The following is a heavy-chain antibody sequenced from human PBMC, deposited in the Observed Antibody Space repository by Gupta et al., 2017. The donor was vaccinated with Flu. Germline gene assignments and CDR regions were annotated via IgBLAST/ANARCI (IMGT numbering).Heavy chain of an antibody. V-gene: IGHV4-39*01. CDR1: GGPISSSSYY. D-gene: IGHD3-3*01. CDR3: ARSQITIFGVVTTFDY. CDR2: IYDSGST. J-gene: IGHJ4*02. Sequence: QLQLQESGPGLVKPSETLSLTCTVSGGPISSSSYYWGWIRQTPGKGLGWIGSIYDSGSTYYNPSLKSRGTISVDTSKNQFSLKLSSVTAADTAVYYCARSQITIFGVVTTFDYWGQGTLVTVSS.